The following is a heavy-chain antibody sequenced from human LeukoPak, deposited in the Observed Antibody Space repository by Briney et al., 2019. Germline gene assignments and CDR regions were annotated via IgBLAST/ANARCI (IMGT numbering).Heavy chain of an antibody. CDR2: ISSSSNYI. J-gene: IGHJ4*02. D-gene: IGHD2-15*01. Sequence: GGSLRPSCAASGFTFSSYSMNWVRQAPGKGLEWVSSISSSSNYIYYADSVKGRFTISRDNAKNSLYLQMNSLRAEDTALYYCVRARDIVVVVAANWHDYWGQGTLVTVSS. CDR1: GFTFSSYS. CDR3: VRARDIVVVVAANWHDY. V-gene: IGHV3-21*01.